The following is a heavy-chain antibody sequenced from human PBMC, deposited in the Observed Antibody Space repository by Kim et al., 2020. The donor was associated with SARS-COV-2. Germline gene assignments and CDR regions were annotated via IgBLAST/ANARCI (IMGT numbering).Heavy chain of an antibody. D-gene: IGHD5-12*01. CDR2: LYYTGST. Sequence: SETLSLTCTASGGSISSSDYYWGWIRQPPGKGLEWIGCLYYTGSTYYNPSLKSRVTISVDTSKNQFSLRLSSVTATDTAVYYCARHWGDGYNYYYYGMYVWGPGTTGTVSS. CDR3: ARHWGDGYNYYYYGMYV. V-gene: IGHV4-39*01. CDR1: GGSISSSDYY. J-gene: IGHJ6*02.